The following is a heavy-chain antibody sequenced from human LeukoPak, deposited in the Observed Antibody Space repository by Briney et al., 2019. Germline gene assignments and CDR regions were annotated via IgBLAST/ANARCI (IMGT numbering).Heavy chain of an antibody. CDR2: IYTSGST. Sequence: SETLSLTCTVSGGSISSYYWSWIRQPAGKGLEWIGRIYTSGSTNYNPSLKSRVTMSVDTSKNQFSLKLSSVTAADTAVYYCARAQPGFNEVMNSSVFWFDPWGQGTLATVSS. CDR3: ARAQPGFNEVMNSSVFWFDP. D-gene: IGHD6-19*01. V-gene: IGHV4-4*07. J-gene: IGHJ5*02. CDR1: GGSISSYY.